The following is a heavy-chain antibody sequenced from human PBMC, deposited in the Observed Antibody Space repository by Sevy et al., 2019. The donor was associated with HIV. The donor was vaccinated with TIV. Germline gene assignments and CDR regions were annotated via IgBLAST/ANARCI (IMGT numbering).Heavy chain of an antibody. CDR3: AEDSVYSSVRVGSGYYCDY. CDR1: GFTFSSYG. CDR2: IRFDGSQK. V-gene: IGHV3-30*02. Sequence: GGSLRLSCAASGFTFSSYGMHWVRQAPGKGLEWVAFIRFDGSQKYYADSVRGRFTVSRDNSKTTLYLQLNSLSAEDTAKYYCAEDSVYSSVRVGSGYYCDYWGQGTLVTVSS. J-gene: IGHJ4*02. D-gene: IGHD3-3*01.